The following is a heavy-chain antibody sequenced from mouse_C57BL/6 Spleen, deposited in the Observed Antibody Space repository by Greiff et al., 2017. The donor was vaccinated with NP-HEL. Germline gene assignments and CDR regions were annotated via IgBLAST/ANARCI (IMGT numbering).Heavy chain of an antibody. D-gene: IGHD1-1*01. CDR1: GYTFTSYW. V-gene: IGHV1-64*01. CDR2: IHPNSGST. Sequence: VKLQQPGAELVKPGASVKLSCKASGYTFTSYWMHWVKQRPGQGLEWIGMIHPNSGSTNYNEKFKSKATLTVDKSSSTAYMQLSSLTSEDSAVYYCARYYGSTAWFAYWGQGTLVTVSA. CDR3: ARYYGSTAWFAY. J-gene: IGHJ3*01.